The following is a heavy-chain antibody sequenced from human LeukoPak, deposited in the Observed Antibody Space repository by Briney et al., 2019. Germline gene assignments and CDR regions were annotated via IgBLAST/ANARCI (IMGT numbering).Heavy chain of an antibody. J-gene: IGHJ4*02. CDR1: GFSPSTSGVG. V-gene: IGHV2-5*01. Sequence: SGPTLVKPTQTLTLTCTFSGFSPSTSGVGVGWIRQPPGKALEWLALIYWNDDKRHSPSLKSRLTITKDTSKNQVVLTMTNMDPVDTATYYCARSDILTGYLMEWGQGTLVTVSS. CDR2: IYWNDDK. CDR3: ARSDILTGYLME. D-gene: IGHD3-9*01.